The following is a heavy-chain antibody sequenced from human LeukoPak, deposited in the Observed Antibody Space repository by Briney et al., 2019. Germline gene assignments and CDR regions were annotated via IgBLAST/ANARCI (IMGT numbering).Heavy chain of an antibody. CDR3: ARMWGSPAYYYYYMDV. D-gene: IGHD7-27*01. Sequence: ASVKVSCKASGYTFTSYDINWVRQATGQGLEWMGWISAYNGNTNYAQKLQGRVTMTTDTSTSTAYMELRSLRSDDTAVYYCARMWGSPAYYYYYMDVWGKGTTVTISS. CDR2: ISAYNGNT. J-gene: IGHJ6*03. V-gene: IGHV1-18*01. CDR1: GYTFTSYD.